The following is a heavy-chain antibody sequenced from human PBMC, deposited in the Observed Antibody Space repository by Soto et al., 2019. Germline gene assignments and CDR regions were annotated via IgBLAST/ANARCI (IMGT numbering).Heavy chain of an antibody. Sequence: PSETLSLTCTVSGGSISNYYWSWIRQPPGKGLEWIGYIFYSGTTNYNPSLKSRITISVDTSKNQFSLKLSSVTAADTAVYYCARSVHNNGWNFDYWGQGTLVTV. CDR3: ARSVHNNGWNFDY. J-gene: IGHJ4*02. CDR1: GGSISNYY. D-gene: IGHD1-20*01. CDR2: IFYSGTT. V-gene: IGHV4-59*01.